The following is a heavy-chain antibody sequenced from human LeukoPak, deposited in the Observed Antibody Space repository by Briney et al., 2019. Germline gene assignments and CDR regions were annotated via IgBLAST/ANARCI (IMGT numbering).Heavy chain of an antibody. CDR3: AKAGILTVSGYGMDV. V-gene: IGHV3-30*18. D-gene: IGHD3-9*01. CDR1: GFTFSSYG. J-gene: IGHJ6*02. Sequence: GGSLRLSCAASGFTFSSYGMHCVRQAPGKGLEWVAVISYDGSNKYYADSVKGRFTISRDNSKNTLYLQMNSLRAEDTAVYYCAKAGILTVSGYGMDVWGQGTTVTVSS. CDR2: ISYDGSNK.